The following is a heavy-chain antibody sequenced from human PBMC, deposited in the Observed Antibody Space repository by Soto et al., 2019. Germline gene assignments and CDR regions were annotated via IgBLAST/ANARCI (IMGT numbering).Heavy chain of an antibody. D-gene: IGHD3-3*01. CDR3: AKPALTILPGIFWFDP. Sequence: GGSLRLSCAASGFTFNSYAMSWVRQAPGKGLEWVSAISASGDSTYYADAVKGRFTISRDNSRNTLYLEMNSLRAEDTALYYCAKPALTILPGIFWFDPWGQGSLFTVCS. CDR2: ISASGDST. CDR1: GFTFNSYA. J-gene: IGHJ5*02. V-gene: IGHV3-23*01.